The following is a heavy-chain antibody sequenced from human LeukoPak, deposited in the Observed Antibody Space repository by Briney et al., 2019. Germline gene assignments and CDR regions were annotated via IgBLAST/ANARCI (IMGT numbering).Heavy chain of an antibody. CDR3: TKREQRLVNFDF. CDR1: GFTFSGSA. J-gene: IGHJ4*02. CDR2: VRSKADNYAT. D-gene: IGHD6-25*01. V-gene: IGHV3-73*01. Sequence: GGSLRLSCIASGFTFSGSAILWVRQASGKGLEWVGRVRSKADNYATAYAASVKGRFTISRDDSKNMAYLQLNSLKIEDTAVYYCTKREQRLVNFDFWGQGTLVTVSS.